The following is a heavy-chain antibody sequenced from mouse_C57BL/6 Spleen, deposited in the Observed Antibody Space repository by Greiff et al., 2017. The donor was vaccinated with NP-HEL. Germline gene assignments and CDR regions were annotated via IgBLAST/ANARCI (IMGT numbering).Heavy chain of an antibody. D-gene: IGHD2-3*01. CDR2: IYPGDGDT. Sequence: LVESGPELVKPGASVKISCKASGYAFSSSWMNWVKQRPGKGLEWIGRIYPGDGDTNYNGKFKGKATLTADKSSSTAYMQLSSLTSEDSAVYFCARSDLYDGYYWFAYWGQGTLVTVSA. J-gene: IGHJ3*01. CDR1: GYAFSSSW. CDR3: ARSDLYDGYYWFAY. V-gene: IGHV1-82*01.